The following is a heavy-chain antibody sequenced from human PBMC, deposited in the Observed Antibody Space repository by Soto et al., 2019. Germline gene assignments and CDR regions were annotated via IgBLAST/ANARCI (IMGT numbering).Heavy chain of an antibody. V-gene: IGHV1-69*08. CDR2: IVPMLGIT. D-gene: IGHD1-26*01. CDR3: ATEKYGAGRVGVFY. J-gene: IGHJ4*02. CDR1: GGTSTIYT. Sequence: QVPLVQSGAEVKKPGSSVKVSCEASGGTSTIYTITWVRQAPGQGLAWMGRIVPMLGITNYARSFQGRVTFTADTSTGTAYMELSSLRFEDTAMYYCATEKYGAGRVGVFYWGQGTQVTVSS.